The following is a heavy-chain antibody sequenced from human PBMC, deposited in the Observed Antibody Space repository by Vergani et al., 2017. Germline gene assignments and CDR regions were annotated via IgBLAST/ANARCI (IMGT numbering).Heavy chain of an antibody. CDR3: AGEQGLSGGYGPFYYYYYGMDV. CDR1: GFTFSDYY. J-gene: IGHJ6*02. D-gene: IGHD1-26*01. Sequence: QVQLVESGGGLVKPGGSLRLSCAASGFTFSDYYMSWIRQAPGKGLEWVSYIRSSGSTIYYADSVKGRFTISRDNAKNSLYLQMNSLRAEDTAVYYCAGEQGLSGGYGPFYYYYYGMDVWGQGTTVTVSS. CDR2: IRSSGSTI. V-gene: IGHV3-11*01.